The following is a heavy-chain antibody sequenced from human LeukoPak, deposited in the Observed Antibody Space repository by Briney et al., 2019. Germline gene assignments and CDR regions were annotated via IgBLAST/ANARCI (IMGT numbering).Heavy chain of an antibody. CDR3: ARDPGAAAESGAFDI. J-gene: IGHJ3*02. D-gene: IGHD6-13*01. V-gene: IGHV4-4*07. CDR1: GGSISSYY. Sequence: SETLSLTCTVSGGSISSYYWSWIRQPAGKGLEWIGRIYTCGSTNYNPSLKSRVTMSVDTSKNQFSLKLSSVTAADTAVYYCARDPGAAAESGAFDIWSQGTMVTVSS. CDR2: IYTCGST.